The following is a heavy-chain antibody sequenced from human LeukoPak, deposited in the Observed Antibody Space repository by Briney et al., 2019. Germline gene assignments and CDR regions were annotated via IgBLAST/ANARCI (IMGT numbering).Heavy chain of an antibody. CDR1: GFTVSGNY. D-gene: IGHD3-10*01. Sequence: GGSLRLSCAGSGFTVSGNYLSWVRQPPGKGLEWVSIIYTSGGTYYADSVKGRFTISRDNSKNTLYLQMNSLRAEDTAVYYCARGGGNTRFDYWGQGTLVTVSS. V-gene: IGHV3-53*01. CDR3: ARGGGNTRFDY. J-gene: IGHJ4*02. CDR2: IYTSGGT.